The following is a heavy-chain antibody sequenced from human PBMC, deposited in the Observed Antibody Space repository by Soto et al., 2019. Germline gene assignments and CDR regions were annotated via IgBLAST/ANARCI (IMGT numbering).Heavy chain of an antibody. J-gene: IGHJ4*02. CDR1: GFSVSSNY. Sequence: GGSLRLSCAASGFSVSSNYMSWVRQAPGKGLEWVSVIYSGSSTYYADSVKGRFTISRDNSGNTLSLQMNSLRDEDTAVYYCARGGRAYFDYWGQGTLVTVSS. D-gene: IGHD2-15*01. V-gene: IGHV3-66*01. CDR2: IYSGSST. CDR3: ARGGRAYFDY.